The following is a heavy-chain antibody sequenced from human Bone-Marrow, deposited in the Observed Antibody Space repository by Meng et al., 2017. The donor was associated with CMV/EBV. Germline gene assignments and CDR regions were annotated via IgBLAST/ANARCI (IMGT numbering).Heavy chain of an antibody. Sequence: GGSLRLSCAASGFTFSSYVMHWVRQAPGKGLEWVAFIRYAGNNKFYADSVKGRFTISRDNSKNTLYLQMNSLRAEDTAVYYCAREDASAFDIWGQGTMVT. D-gene: IGHD2-2*01. CDR3: AREDASAFDI. J-gene: IGHJ3*02. V-gene: IGHV3-30-3*01. CDR2: IRYAGNNK. CDR1: GFTFSSYV.